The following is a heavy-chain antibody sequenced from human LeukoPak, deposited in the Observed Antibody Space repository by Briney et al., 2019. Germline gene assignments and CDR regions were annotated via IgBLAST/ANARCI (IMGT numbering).Heavy chain of an antibody. CDR3: ARDTTVSPSNDAFDI. CDR2: ISSSSGSTI. Sequence: KPGGSLRLSCAASGFTFSSYSMNWVRQAPGKGLEWVSSISSSSGSTIYYADSVKGRFTISRDNAKNSLYLQMNSLRAEDTAVYYCARDTTVSPSNDAFDIWGQGTMVTVSS. V-gene: IGHV3-21*04. D-gene: IGHD4-17*01. J-gene: IGHJ3*02. CDR1: GFTFSSYS.